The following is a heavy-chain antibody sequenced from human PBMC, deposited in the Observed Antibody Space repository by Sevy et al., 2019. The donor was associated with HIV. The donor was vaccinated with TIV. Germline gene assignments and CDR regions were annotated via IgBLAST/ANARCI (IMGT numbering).Heavy chain of an antibody. CDR2: MFYIGKT. D-gene: IGHD3-10*01. CDR1: GASINSHF. Sequence: SETLSLTCTVSGASINSHFWTWVRQSPGKGLEWIGYMFYIGKTTYNPSLKSRVAISADTSRNQFFLKLNSVTAADTAVYYCAREDQYFPRSSRTYKAYGMDVWGQGTTVTVSS. CDR3: AREDQYFPRSSRTYKAYGMDV. J-gene: IGHJ6*02. V-gene: IGHV4-59*11.